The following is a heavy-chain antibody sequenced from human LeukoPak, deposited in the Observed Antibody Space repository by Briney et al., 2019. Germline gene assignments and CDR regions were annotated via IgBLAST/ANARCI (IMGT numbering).Heavy chain of an antibody. CDR2: INPSGGST. V-gene: IGHV1-46*01. J-gene: IGHJ4*02. CDR1: GYTFTSYY. Sequence: ASVKVSCKASGYTFTSYYMHWVRQAPGQRLEWMGIINPSGGSTNYAQKFQERVTITRDMSTSTAYMELSSLRSEDTAVYYCAAAPKTYDSSGYYKTWGQGTLVTVSS. D-gene: IGHD3-22*01. CDR3: AAAPKTYDSSGYYKT.